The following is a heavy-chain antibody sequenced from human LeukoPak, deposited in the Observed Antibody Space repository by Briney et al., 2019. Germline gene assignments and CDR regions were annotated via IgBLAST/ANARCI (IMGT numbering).Heavy chain of an antibody. V-gene: IGHV3-21*01. D-gene: IGHD6-19*01. CDR2: ISGSSSYI. CDR1: GFTFSSYS. CDR3: ARGLFTSSGWYFP. J-gene: IGHJ5*02. Sequence: GGSLRLSCAASGFTFSSYSMNWVRQAPGKGLEWVSSISGSSSYIYYADSVKGRFTISRDNAKNSLYLQMNSLRAEDTAVYYCARGLFTSSGWYFPWGQGTLVTVSS.